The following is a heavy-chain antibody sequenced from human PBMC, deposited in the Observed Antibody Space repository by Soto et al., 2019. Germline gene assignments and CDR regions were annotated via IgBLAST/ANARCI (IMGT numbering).Heavy chain of an antibody. CDR3: APDLYYYVSSGSPDAFDI. J-gene: IGHJ3*02. CDR1: GFTFTSSA. CDR2: IVVGSGNT. V-gene: IGHV1-58*01. D-gene: IGHD3-22*01. Sequence: ASVKVSCKASGFTFTSSAVQWVRQARGQRLEWIGWIVVGSGNTNYAQKFQERVTITRDMSTSTAYMELSSLRSEDTAVYYCAPDLYYYVSSGSPDAFDIWGQGTRVTVAS.